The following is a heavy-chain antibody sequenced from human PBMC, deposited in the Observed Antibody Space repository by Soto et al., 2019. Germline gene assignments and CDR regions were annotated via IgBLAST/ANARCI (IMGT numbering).Heavy chain of an antibody. V-gene: IGHV4-39*01. J-gene: IGHJ6*03. D-gene: IGHD6-19*01. CDR3: ARHQEASSGWHLSYYMDV. Sequence: QLQLQESGPGLVKPSETLSLTCTVSGGSISSSSYYWGWIRQPPGKGLEWIGSIYYSGSTYYNPSLKSRVTISLDTSKNQFSLKLSSVTAADTAVYYCARHQEASSGWHLSYYMDVWGKGTTVTVSS. CDR2: IYYSGST. CDR1: GGSISSSSYY.